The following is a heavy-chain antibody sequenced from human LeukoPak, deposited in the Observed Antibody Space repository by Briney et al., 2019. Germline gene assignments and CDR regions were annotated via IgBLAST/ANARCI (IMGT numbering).Heavy chain of an antibody. V-gene: IGHV3-23*01. CDR1: GFTFSSYA. D-gene: IGHD3-3*01. CDR3: AKPPTNIWSGYWGHYYYMDV. J-gene: IGHJ6*03. CDR2: ISGSGGST. Sequence: PGGSLRLSCAASGFTFSSYAMSRVRQAPGKGLEWVSAISGSGGSTYYADSVKGRFTISRDNSKNTLYLQMNSLRAEDTAVYYYAKPPTNIWSGYWGHYYYMDVWGKGTTVTVSS.